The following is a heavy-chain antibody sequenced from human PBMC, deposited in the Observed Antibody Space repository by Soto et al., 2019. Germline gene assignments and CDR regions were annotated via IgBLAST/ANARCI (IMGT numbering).Heavy chain of an antibody. J-gene: IGHJ5*02. CDR3: ARNERTAEDWFDP. Sequence: LSLSCAASGFNFSSYSMNWVRQAPGKGLEWVSSISSSSSYIYYADSVKGRFTISRDNAKNSLYLQMNSLRAEDTAVYYCARNERTAEDWFDPWGQRTLVT. CDR1: GFNFSSYS. V-gene: IGHV3-21*01. CDR2: ISSSSSYI. D-gene: IGHD1-1*01.